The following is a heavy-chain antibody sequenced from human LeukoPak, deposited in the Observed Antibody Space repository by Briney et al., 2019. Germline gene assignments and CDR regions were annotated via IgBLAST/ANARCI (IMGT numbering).Heavy chain of an antibody. Sequence: EASVKVSCKASGYTFTNYAMHWVRQAPGQRLEWMGWISAYNGNTNYAQKLQGRVTMTTDTSTSTAYMELRSLRSDDTAVYYCAIQGSYWGQGTLVTVSS. J-gene: IGHJ4*02. V-gene: IGHV1-18*01. CDR3: AIQGSY. CDR2: ISAYNGNT. CDR1: GYTFTNYA.